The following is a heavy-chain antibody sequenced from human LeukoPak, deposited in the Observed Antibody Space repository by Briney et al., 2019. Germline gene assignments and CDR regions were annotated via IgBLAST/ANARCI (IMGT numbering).Heavy chain of an antibody. CDR2: VYYSGST. CDR3: AREPQFSYGYDY. D-gene: IGHD5-18*01. V-gene: IGHV4-59*01. CDR1: GGSISSYY. Sequence: PSETLSLTCTVSGGSISSYYWSRIRQPPGKGLEWIGYVYYSGSTNYNPSLKSRVTISLDTSKNQFSLKLSSVTAADTAVYYCAREPQFSYGYDYWGQGTLVTVSS. J-gene: IGHJ4*02.